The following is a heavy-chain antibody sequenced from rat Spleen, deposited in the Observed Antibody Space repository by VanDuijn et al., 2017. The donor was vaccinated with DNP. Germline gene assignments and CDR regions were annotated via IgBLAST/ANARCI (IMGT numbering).Heavy chain of an antibody. CDR3: TRALYNGYQRHYWSFDF. J-gene: IGHJ1*01. Sequence: QVQLKESGPGLVQPSQTLSLTCTVSGFSLTSYHVHWVRQPPGKGLEWMGRIQSGGSTDYNSALKSRLYISRDTSKSQVFLKMNSLQTEDTAIYFCTRALYNGYQRHYWSFDFWGPGTMVTVSS. V-gene: IGHV2-27*01. CDR1: GFSLTSYH. CDR2: IQSGGST. D-gene: IGHD1-7*01.